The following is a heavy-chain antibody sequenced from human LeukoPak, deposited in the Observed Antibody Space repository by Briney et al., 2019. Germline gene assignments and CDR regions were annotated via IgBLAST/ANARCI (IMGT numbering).Heavy chain of an antibody. CDR2: IYYSGST. Sequence: SETLSLTCTVSGGSISSYYWSCIRQPPGEGLEWIGYIYYSGSTNYNPSLKSRVTISVDTSKNQFSLKLSSVTAADTAVYYCARTYSSSWYNSYYFDYWGQGTLVTVSS. J-gene: IGHJ4*02. D-gene: IGHD6-13*01. CDR1: GGSISSYY. CDR3: ARTYSSSWYNSYYFDY. V-gene: IGHV4-59*08.